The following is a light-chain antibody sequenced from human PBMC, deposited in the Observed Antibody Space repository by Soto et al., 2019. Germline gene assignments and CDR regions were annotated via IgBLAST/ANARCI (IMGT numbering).Light chain of an antibody. Sequence: AIRMTQSPSSFSASTGDRVTITCRASQGISSYLAWYQQKPGKAPKLLISAASTLQSGVPSRFSGSGSGTDFTLTISCLQSEDFATYYCQQYYSYPSYTFGQGTKLEIK. V-gene: IGKV1-8*01. CDR3: QQYYSYPSYT. J-gene: IGKJ2*01. CDR1: QGISSY. CDR2: AAS.